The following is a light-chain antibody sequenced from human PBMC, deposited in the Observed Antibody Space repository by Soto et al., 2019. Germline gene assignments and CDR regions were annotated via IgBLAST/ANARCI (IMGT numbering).Light chain of an antibody. CDR1: QDINRW. CDR2: TAS. Sequence: DIQMTQSPSSVSASVGDRVTITCRASQDINRWLGWYQQKPGLAPNLVIYTASHLQGGGPSRFSGSGSGTEFTLTISSLQPEDVATYYCQQGKSFPLTFGGGTKVDIK. V-gene: IGKV1-12*01. CDR3: QQGKSFPLT. J-gene: IGKJ4*01.